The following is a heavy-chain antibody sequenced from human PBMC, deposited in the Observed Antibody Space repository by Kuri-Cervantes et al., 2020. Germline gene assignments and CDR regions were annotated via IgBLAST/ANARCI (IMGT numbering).Heavy chain of an antibody. J-gene: IGHJ3*02. CDR1: GFNFRNYA. CDR3: ARDRLDSESPEGAFDI. V-gene: IGHV3-23*01. CDR2: ISGSGDTT. Sequence: ETLSLTCAASGFNFRNYAMSWVRQSPVKGLEWVASISGSGDTTYYTDSVKGRFTVSRDNSKHTVRLEMNSLRDEDTAVYYCARDRLDSESPEGAFDIWGQGTMVTVSS. D-gene: IGHD1-26*01.